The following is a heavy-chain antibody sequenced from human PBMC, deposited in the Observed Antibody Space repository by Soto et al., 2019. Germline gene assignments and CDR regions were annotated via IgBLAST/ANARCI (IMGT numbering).Heavy chain of an antibody. D-gene: IGHD3-9*01. J-gene: IGHJ6*01. V-gene: IGHV3-23*01. CDR1: GFTFSTYA. CDR3: ARPGSGYDVLSGHYFYYFHTMDV. CDR2: IRGRSTTT. Sequence: GVSLRLSCAVSGFTFSTYAMSWVRQAPGKGLEWVSVIRGRSTTTYYADSVRGRFTVSRDNSKNTLYLQMSSLRTEETAVYYCARPGSGYDVLSGHYFYYFHTMDVWGQGTTVTGSA.